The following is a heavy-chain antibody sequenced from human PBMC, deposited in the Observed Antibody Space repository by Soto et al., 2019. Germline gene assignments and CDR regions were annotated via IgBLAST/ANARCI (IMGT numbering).Heavy chain of an antibody. D-gene: IGHD1-26*01. Sequence: QVQLVQSGAEVKKPGASVKVSCKASGYTFTSYGISWVRQAPGQGLEWMGWISAYNGNTNYAQKLQGRVTMTTDTPTSTAYMDLRRLRSDDTAGYYCARDAAVGLFDYWGQGTLVTVSS. CDR1: GYTFTSYG. V-gene: IGHV1-18*01. CDR2: ISAYNGNT. CDR3: ARDAAVGLFDY. J-gene: IGHJ4*02.